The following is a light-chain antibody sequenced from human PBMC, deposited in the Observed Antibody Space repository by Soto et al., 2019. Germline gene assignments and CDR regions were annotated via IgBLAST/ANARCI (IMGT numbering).Light chain of an antibody. Sequence: QTVVTQEPSFSVSPGGTVPLTCGLNSGSVSTSYYPSWYQQTPGQAPRTLIYSTNTRSSGVPDRFSGSILGNKAALTITGAQADDESDYYCVLYMGSGIVVFGGGTKLTVL. J-gene: IGLJ2*01. CDR3: VLYMGSGIVV. V-gene: IGLV8-61*01. CDR1: SGSVSTSYY. CDR2: STN.